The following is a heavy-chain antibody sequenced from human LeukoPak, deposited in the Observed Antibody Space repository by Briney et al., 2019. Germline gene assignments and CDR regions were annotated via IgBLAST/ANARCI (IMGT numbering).Heavy chain of an antibody. D-gene: IGHD6-13*01. CDR2: IYYSGST. V-gene: IGHV4-59*01. CDR1: GGSISSYY. Sequence: SETLSLTCTVSGGSISSYYWSWIRQPPGKGLEWIGYIYYSGSTNYNPSLKSRVTIPVDTSKNQFSLKLSSVTAADTAVYYCARDLGSSGYIFDYWGQGTLVTVSS. CDR3: ARDLGSSGYIFDY. J-gene: IGHJ4*02.